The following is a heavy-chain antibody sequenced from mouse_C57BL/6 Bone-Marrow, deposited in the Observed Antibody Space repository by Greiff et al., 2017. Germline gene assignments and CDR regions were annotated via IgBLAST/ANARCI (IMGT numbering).Heavy chain of an antibody. CDR3: ARKAYYSNYAWCAY. J-gene: IGHJ3*01. Sequence: EVQLVESGGGLVKPGGSLKLSCAASGFTFSDYGMHWVRQAPEKGLEWVAYISSGSSTIYYADTVKGRFTISRDNAKNTLFLQMTSLRSEDTAMYYCARKAYYSNYAWCAYWGQGTLVTVSA. CDR2: ISSGSSTI. D-gene: IGHD2-5*01. CDR1: GFTFSDYG. V-gene: IGHV5-17*01.